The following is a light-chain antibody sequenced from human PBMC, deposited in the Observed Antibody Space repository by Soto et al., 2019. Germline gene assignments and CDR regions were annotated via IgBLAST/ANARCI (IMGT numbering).Light chain of an antibody. CDR2: DAS. V-gene: IGKV3-20*01. CDR1: QSFSSTY. CDR3: QHYGGSPPYT. Sequence: EIVLTQSPGTLSLSPGERATLSCRASQSFSSTYLAWYQQKPGQAPRLLIYDASSRATGIPDRFSGSGSGTDFTLTISRLEAEDFAVYYCQHYGGSPPYTFGQGTKLEIK. J-gene: IGKJ2*01.